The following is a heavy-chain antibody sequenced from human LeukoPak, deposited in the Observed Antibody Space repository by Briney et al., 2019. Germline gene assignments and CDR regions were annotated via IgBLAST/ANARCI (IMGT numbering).Heavy chain of an antibody. CDR2: ISYDGSNK. CDR1: GFTFSSYD. J-gene: IGHJ5*02. V-gene: IGHV3-30-3*01. CDR3: ARGGLFGGVDSNWFDP. D-gene: IGHD3-3*01. Sequence: GGSLRLSCAASGFTFSSYDMNWVRQAPGKGLEWVAVISYDGSNKYYADSVKGRFTISRDNSKNTLYLQMNSLRAEDTAVYYCARGGLFGGVDSNWFDPWGQGTLVTVSS.